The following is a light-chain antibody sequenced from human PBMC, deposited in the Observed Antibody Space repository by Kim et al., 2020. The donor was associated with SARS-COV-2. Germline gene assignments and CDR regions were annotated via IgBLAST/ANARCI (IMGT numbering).Light chain of an antibody. CDR3: HKYNNGPRT. Sequence: EIVMTHSPATLSVSAGERATLSCRASQSVSSNLAWYQQKPGQAPRLLIYGASTRATGVPAWFSGSGSGTEFTLTVSSLLSEDFAIYYCHKYNNGPRTFCQRTKV. CDR1: QSVSSN. V-gene: IGKV3-15*01. J-gene: IGKJ1*01. CDR2: GAS.